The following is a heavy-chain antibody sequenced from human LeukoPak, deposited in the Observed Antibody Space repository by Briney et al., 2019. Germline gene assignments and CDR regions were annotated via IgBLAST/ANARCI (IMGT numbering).Heavy chain of an antibody. CDR3: ARGVILRYFQH. V-gene: IGHV4-34*01. D-gene: IGHD2/OR15-2a*01. J-gene: IGHJ1*01. Sequence: PSETLSLTCAVYGGSFSGYYWSWIRQPPGKGLEWIGEINHSGSTNYNPSLKSRVTISVDTSKNRFSLKLSSVTAADTAVYYCARGVILRYFQHWGQGTLVTVSS. CDR1: GGSFSGYY. CDR2: INHSGST.